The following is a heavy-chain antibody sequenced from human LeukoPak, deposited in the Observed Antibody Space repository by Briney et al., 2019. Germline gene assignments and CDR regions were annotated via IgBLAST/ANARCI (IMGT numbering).Heavy chain of an antibody. J-gene: IGHJ4*02. CDR1: GFTFSSYG. D-gene: IGHD2-2*01. CDR3: ARDPPYCSSTSCYPLYYFDY. CDR2: IWYDGSNK. Sequence: TGGSLRLSCAASGFTFSSYGMHWVRQAPGKGVEGVAVIWYDGSNKYYADSVKGRFTISRDNSKNTLYLEMNSLRAEDTAVYYCARDPPYCSSTSCYPLYYFDYWGQGTLVTVSS. V-gene: IGHV3-33*01.